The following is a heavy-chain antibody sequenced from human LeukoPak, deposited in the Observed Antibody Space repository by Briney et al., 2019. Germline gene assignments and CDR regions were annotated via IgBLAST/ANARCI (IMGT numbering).Heavy chain of an antibody. D-gene: IGHD2-21*01. Sequence: ASVKVSCKVSGDTLSELTMHWVRQAPGRGLEWMGGFDPGAGEILYAPQFQGRVTMTEDTSTDTAYMELTSLRSEDSGVYSCAAGGIYSLLDYWGQGTLVTVSS. CDR3: AAGGIYSLLDY. CDR1: GDTLSELT. CDR2: FDPGAGEI. J-gene: IGHJ4*02. V-gene: IGHV1-24*01.